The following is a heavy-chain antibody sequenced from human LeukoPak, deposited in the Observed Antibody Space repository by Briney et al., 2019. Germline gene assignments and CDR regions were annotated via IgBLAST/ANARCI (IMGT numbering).Heavy chain of an antibody. Sequence: PGGSLGLSCAASGFTFSSYAMSWVRQAPGKGLEWVSAISGSGGSTYYADSVKGRFTISRDNSKNSLYLQMNSLRAEDTAVYYCASVKTYAIVPAAGVGYWGQGTLVTVSS. J-gene: IGHJ4*02. CDR3: ASVKTYAIVPAAGVGY. CDR2: ISGSGGST. D-gene: IGHD2-2*01. CDR1: GFTFSSYA. V-gene: IGHV3-23*01.